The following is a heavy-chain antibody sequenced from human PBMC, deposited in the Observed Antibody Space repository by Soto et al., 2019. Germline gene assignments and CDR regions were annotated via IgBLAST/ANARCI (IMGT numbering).Heavy chain of an antibody. CDR1: GYSFTSYW. CDR2: IYPCDSDT. D-gene: IGHD2-2*01. CDR3: AKYRRIVPAAMTGHPSYYYGMDV. Sequence: PGESLKISCKGSGYSFTSYWIGWVRQVPGKGLEWMGIIYPCDSDTRYSPSFQGQVTISADKSISTAYLQWSSLKASDTAMYYCAKYRRIVPAAMTGHPSYYYGMDVWGQGTTVTVSS. V-gene: IGHV5-51*01. J-gene: IGHJ6*02.